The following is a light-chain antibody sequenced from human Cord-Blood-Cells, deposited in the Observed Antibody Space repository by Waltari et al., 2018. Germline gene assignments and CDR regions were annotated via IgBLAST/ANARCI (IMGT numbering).Light chain of an antibody. J-gene: IGKJ2*01. CDR1: QSVSSSY. CDR3: QQYGSSPMYT. Sequence: DIVLTQSPGTLSLSPGERATLSCRARQSVSSSYLARYQQTHGQAPRHHICGASSRATSIPDRFSGSGSGTDVTLTISRLEPKDFTVYYCQQYGSSPMYTFGQGTKLEIK. V-gene: IGKV3-20*01. CDR2: GAS.